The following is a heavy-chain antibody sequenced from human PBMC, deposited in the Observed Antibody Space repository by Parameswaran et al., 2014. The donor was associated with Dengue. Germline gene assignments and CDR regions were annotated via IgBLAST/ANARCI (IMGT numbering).Heavy chain of an antibody. CDR3: ASWESGVEQWLVPDY. CDR2: IYYSGST. Sequence: WIRQPPGKGLEWIGYIYYSGSTYYNPSLKSRVTISVDTSKNQFSLKLSSVTAADTAVYYCASWESGVEQWLVPDYWGQGTLVTVSS. D-gene: IGHD6-19*01. J-gene: IGHJ4*02. V-gene: IGHV4-31*02.